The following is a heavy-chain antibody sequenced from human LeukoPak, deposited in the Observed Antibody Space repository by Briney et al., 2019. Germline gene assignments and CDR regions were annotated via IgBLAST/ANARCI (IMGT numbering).Heavy chain of an antibody. Sequence: GGSLRLSCAASGFTFSSYGMHWVRQARGKGLEWVALIWYDGSNKYSTNSVRGRFTISRDNAKNSLYLQMNNLRVEDTAVYYCARAPTKFRRDWFDPCGQGTLVAVSS. CDR1: GFTFSSYG. V-gene: IGHV3-33*03. J-gene: IGHJ5*02. D-gene: IGHD3-9*01. CDR2: IWYDGSNK. CDR3: ARAPTKFRRDWFDP.